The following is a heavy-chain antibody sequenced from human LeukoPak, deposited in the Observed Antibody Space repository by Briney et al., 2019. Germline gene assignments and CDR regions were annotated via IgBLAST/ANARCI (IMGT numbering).Heavy chain of an antibody. Sequence: PSQTLSLTCTVSGGSISSYYWNWIRQPPGNGLEWIGYIYSSGTTKYNPSRKSRVTISVDTSKRQFSLQLTSVPAADTDVYYCARGEDWKSTTFDYWGQGTLVTVAS. CDR2: IYSSGTT. D-gene: IGHD1-1*01. V-gene: IGHV4-59*01. J-gene: IGHJ4*02. CDR1: GGSISSYY. CDR3: ARGEDWKSTTFDY.